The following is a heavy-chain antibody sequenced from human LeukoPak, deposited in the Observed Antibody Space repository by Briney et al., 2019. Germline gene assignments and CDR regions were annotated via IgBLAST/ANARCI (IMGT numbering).Heavy chain of an antibody. J-gene: IGHJ6*02. CDR2: VIPILGIA. CDR3: AREGEAVAVQRWYYYGMDV. Sequence: ASVKVSCKASGGTFNSYAISWVRQAPGHGLEWTGMVIPILGIANHAQKFQGRVTITADKSTGTAYMELSSLRSEDTAVYYCAREGEAVAVQRWYYYGMDVWGQGTTVTVSS. V-gene: IGHV1-69*04. CDR1: GGTFNSYA. D-gene: IGHD6-19*01.